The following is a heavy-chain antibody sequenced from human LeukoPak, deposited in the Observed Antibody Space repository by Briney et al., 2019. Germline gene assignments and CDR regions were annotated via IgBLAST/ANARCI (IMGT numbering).Heavy chain of an antibody. V-gene: IGHV3-23*01. CDR1: GFTFSSYA. J-gene: IGHJ4*02. D-gene: IGHD4-17*01. CDR3: ARGAYGDYDY. Sequence: GGSLRLSCAASGFTFSSYAMSWVRQAPGKGLEWVSAISADASSTYYADSVKGPITISRDNSKNTLFLQMNSLRAEDTAVYYCARGAYGDYDYWGQGTLVTVSS. CDR2: ISADASST.